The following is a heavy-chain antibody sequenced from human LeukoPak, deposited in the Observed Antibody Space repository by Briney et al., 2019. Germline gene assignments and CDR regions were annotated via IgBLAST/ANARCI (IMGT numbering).Heavy chain of an antibody. J-gene: IGHJ4*02. V-gene: IGHV3-23*01. CDR3: AKALLYSGYQVY. CDR1: GFTFSSYA. CDR2: ISGSGGST. D-gene: IGHD5-12*01. Sequence: AGGSLRLSCAASGFTFSSYAMSWVRQAPGKGLEWVSAISGSGGSTYYADSVKGRFTISRDNSKNTLYLQMNNLRAEDTAVYYCAKALLYSGYQVYWGQGTLVTVSS.